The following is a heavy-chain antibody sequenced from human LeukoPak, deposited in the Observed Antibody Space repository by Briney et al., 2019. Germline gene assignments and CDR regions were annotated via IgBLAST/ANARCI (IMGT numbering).Heavy chain of an antibody. D-gene: IGHD3-10*01. V-gene: IGHV1-69*13. CDR2: IIPIFGTA. CDR3: ARVAKGVRGVIYNWFDP. Sequence: SVKVSCKASVGTFSSYAISWVRQAPGQGLEWRGGIIPIFGTANYAQKFQGRVTITADESTSTAYMELSSLRSEDTAVYYCARVAKGVRGVIYNWFDPWGQGTLVTVSS. J-gene: IGHJ5*02. CDR1: VGTFSSYA.